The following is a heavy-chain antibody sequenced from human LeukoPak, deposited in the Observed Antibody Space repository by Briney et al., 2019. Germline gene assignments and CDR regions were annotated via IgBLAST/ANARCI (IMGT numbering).Heavy chain of an antibody. CDR3: ARVGQQLVGSYFDY. V-gene: IGHV4-38-2*02. J-gene: IGHJ4*02. CDR2: IYHSGST. CDR1: GYSISSGYY. Sequence: MASETLSLTCTVSGYSISSGYYWGWIRQPPGKRLEWIGSIYHSGSTYYNPSLKSRVTISVDTSKNQFSLKLSSVTAADTAVYYCARVGQQLVGSYFDYWGQGTLVTVSS. D-gene: IGHD6-13*01.